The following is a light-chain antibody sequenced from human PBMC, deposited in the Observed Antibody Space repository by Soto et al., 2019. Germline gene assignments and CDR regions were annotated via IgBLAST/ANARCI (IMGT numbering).Light chain of an antibody. CDR3: QQYGSSFT. V-gene: IGKV3-20*01. CDR2: GAS. CDR1: QSVSSSY. Sequence: EIVLTQSPGTLSLSPGERATLSCRASQSVSSSYIAWYQQKPGQAPRLLIYGASSRATGIPDRFSGSGSGKDFTLTISRLEPEDFAVYYCQQYGSSFTFGPGTKVDIK. J-gene: IGKJ3*01.